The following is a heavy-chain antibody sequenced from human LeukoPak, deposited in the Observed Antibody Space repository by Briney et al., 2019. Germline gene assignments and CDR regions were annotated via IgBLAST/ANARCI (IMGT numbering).Heavy chain of an antibody. Sequence: SETLSLTCAVYGGSFSGYYWSWIRQPPGKGLEWNGEINHSGSTNYNPSLKSRVTISVDTSKNQFSLKLSSVTAADTAVYYCARDDYGDYEAFDIWGHGTMVTVSS. J-gene: IGHJ3*02. V-gene: IGHV4-34*01. CDR2: INHSGST. D-gene: IGHD4-17*01. CDR3: ARDDYGDYEAFDI. CDR1: GGSFSGYY.